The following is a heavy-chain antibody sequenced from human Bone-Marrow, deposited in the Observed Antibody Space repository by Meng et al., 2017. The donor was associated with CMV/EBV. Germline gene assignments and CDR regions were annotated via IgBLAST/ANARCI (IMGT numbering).Heavy chain of an antibody. CDR2: IYYSGST. CDR1: GGSISSGGYY. D-gene: IGHD2-2*01. V-gene: IGHV4-31*03. Sequence: SETLSLTCTVSGGSISSGGYYWSWIRQHPGKGLEWIGYIYYSGSTYYNPSLKSRVTISVDTSKNQFSLKLSSVTAADTAVYYCARAHIVVVPAATYNNWFDPCGQGILVTVSS. J-gene: IGHJ5*02. CDR3: ARAHIVVVPAATYNNWFDP.